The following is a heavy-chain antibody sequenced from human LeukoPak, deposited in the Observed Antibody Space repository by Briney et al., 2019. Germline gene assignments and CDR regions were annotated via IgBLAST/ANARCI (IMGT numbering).Heavy chain of an antibody. V-gene: IGHV3-9*01. D-gene: IGHD3-3*01. CDR2: ISWNSGSI. CDR3: AKAAYYDFWSGYSDY. Sequence: GGSLRLSCAASGFTFDDYAMHWVRQAPGKGLEWVSGISWNSGSIGYADSVKGRFTISRDNAKNSLYLQMNSLRAEDTALYYCAKAAYYDFWSGYSDYWGQGTLVTVSP. CDR1: GFTFDDYA. J-gene: IGHJ4*02.